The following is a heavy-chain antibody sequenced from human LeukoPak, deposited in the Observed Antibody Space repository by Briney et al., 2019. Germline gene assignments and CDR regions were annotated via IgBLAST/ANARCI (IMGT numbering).Heavy chain of an antibody. CDR2: INPSGGST. CDR1: GYTFTSYY. J-gene: IGHJ4*02. V-gene: IGHV1-46*01. D-gene: IGHD6-13*01. Sequence: ASVKVSCKASGYTFTSYYMHWVRQAPGQGLEWMGIINPSGGSTSYAQKFQGRVTMTRDTSTSTVYMELSSLRSEDTAVYYCARDGPLLLAKLAAAGTDYWGQGTLVTVSS. CDR3: ARDGPLLLAKLAAAGTDY.